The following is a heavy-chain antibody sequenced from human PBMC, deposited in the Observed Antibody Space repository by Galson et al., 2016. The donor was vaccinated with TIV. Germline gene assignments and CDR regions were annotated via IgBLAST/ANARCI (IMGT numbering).Heavy chain of an antibody. D-gene: IGHD3-9*01. CDR1: GYSFSTYG. CDR3: ARDALRPMGWRYYYNYIDV. Sequence: SVKVSCKASGYSFSTYGLNWVRQAPGQGLEWMGWISPSNGNTNYARKFQGRISLTTDTSTNTAYLEVTSLTSDDTAVYYCARDALRPMGWRYYYNYIDVWGKGTAVTVSS. J-gene: IGHJ6*03. V-gene: IGHV1-18*01. CDR2: ISPSNGNT.